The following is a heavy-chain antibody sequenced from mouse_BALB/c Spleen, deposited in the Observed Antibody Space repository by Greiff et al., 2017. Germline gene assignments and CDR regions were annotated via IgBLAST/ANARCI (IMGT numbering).Heavy chain of an antibody. D-gene: IGHD1-1*01. J-gene: IGHJ4*01. Sequence: VKLQQSGAELVRPGALVKLSCKASGFNIKDYYMHWVKQRPEQGLEWIGWIDPENGNTIYDPKFQGKTSITADTSSNTAYLQLSSLTSEHTAVYYCARNYGSSYDYAMDYWGQGTSVTVSS. CDR2: IDPENGNT. CDR3: ARNYGSSYDYAMDY. V-gene: IGHV14-1*02. CDR1: GFNIKDYY.